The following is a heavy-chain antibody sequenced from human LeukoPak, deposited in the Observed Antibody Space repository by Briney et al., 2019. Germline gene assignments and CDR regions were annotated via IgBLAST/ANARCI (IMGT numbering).Heavy chain of an antibody. Sequence: PGGSLRLSCAASGFSFNDYYMTWIRRAPGKGLEWVLYISSSGTTIYYADSVKGRFTISRDNAKNSLYLQMNSLRAEDMALYYCAKEAHGSSWQNYFDYWGQGTLVTVSS. CDR2: ISSSGTTI. J-gene: IGHJ4*02. V-gene: IGHV3-11*01. D-gene: IGHD6-13*01. CDR1: GFSFNDYY. CDR3: AKEAHGSSWQNYFDY.